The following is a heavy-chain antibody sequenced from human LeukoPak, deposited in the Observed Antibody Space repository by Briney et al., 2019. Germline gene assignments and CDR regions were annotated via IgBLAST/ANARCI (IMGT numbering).Heavy chain of an antibody. V-gene: IGHV3-21*01. CDR2: ISSSSSYI. CDR1: GFTFSSYS. CDR3: ARDSDILTGYSYY. J-gene: IGHJ4*02. Sequence: PGGSLRLSCAASGFTFSSYSMNWVRQSPGKGLEWVSSISSSSSYIYYADSAKGRFTISRDNAKNSLYLQMNSLRAEDTAVYYCARDSDILTGYSYYWGQGTLVTVSS. D-gene: IGHD3-9*01.